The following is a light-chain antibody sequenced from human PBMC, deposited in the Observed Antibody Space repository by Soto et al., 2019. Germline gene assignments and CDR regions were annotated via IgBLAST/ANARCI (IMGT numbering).Light chain of an antibody. CDR1: SSDVGSYNL. CDR2: EVS. V-gene: IGLV2-23*02. Sequence: QSALTQPASVSGSPGQSSTISCTGTSSDVGSYNLVSWYQQHPGKAPKLMIYEVSKRPSGVSNRFSGSKSGNTASLTFSGLKAEDEADYYCCSYAGSSTDVFGTGTKLTVL. CDR3: CSYAGSSTDV. J-gene: IGLJ1*01.